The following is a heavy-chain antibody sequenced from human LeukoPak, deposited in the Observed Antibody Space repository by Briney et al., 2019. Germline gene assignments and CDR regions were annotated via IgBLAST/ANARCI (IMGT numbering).Heavy chain of an antibody. CDR2: IKQDGSEK. J-gene: IGHJ4*02. D-gene: IGHD3-22*01. CDR3: ARTYYYDSSGYYPFDY. Sequence: GGSLRLSCAASGFTFSSYWMSWGRQAPGKGLEWVANIKQDGSEKYYVDSVKGRFTISRDNAKNSLYLQMNSLRAEDTAVYYCARTYYYDSSGYYPFDYWGQGTLVTVYS. CDR1: GFTFSSYW. V-gene: IGHV3-7*01.